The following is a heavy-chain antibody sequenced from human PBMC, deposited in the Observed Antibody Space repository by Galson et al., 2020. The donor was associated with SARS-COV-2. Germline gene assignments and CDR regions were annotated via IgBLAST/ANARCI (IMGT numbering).Heavy chain of an antibody. D-gene: IGHD3-22*01. CDR3: AGYYDSSGGDAFDI. V-gene: IGHV1-58*02. CDR1: AFTFTSSA. CDR2: IVVGRGNT. Sequence: SVKVSCKASAFTFTSSAMQWVRQARGQRLAWIGWIVVGRGNTNYAQKFQERVTITRDMSTSTAYMELSRLRSEDTAVYYCAGYYDSSGGDAFDIWGQGTMVTVSS. J-gene: IGHJ3*02.